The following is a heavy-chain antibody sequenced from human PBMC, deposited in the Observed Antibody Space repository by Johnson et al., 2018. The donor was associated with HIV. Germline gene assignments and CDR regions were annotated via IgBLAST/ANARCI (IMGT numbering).Heavy chain of an antibody. CDR3: ARDGRGLDAFDI. Sequence: QVQLVESGGGLVKPGGSLRLSCAASEFILSDYYMSWVRQAPEKGLEWISYIGGSGSTIYYADSVTGRFTIYRDTAKNSLYLQMNSLRDVDTAVYYCARDGRGLDAFDIWGQGTMVTVSS. V-gene: IGHV3-11*04. J-gene: IGHJ3*02. CDR1: EFILSDYY. D-gene: IGHD3/OR15-3a*01. CDR2: IGGSGSTI.